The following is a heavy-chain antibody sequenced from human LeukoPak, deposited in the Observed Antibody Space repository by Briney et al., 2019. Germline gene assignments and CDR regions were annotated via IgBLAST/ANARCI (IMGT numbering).Heavy chain of an antibody. J-gene: IGHJ4*02. CDR3: ARGGTAMVPLDY. Sequence: SETLSLTCTVSGGSISSSSYYWGWIRQPPGKGLEWIGSIYYSGSTYYNPSLKSRVTISVDTSKNQFSLKLSSVTAADTAVYYCARGGTAMVPLDYWGQGTLVTVSS. CDR1: GGSISSSSYY. V-gene: IGHV4-39*07. D-gene: IGHD5-18*01. CDR2: IYYSGST.